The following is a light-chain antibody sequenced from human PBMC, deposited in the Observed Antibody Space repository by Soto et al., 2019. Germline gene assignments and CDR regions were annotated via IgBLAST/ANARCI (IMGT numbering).Light chain of an antibody. CDR3: QQYNKWPLT. CDR2: GAS. CDR1: QSVSSN. V-gene: IGKV3-15*01. J-gene: IGKJ4*01. Sequence: EIVMTQSPATLSVSPGERATLSCRASQSVSSNLAWYQHKPGQAPRLLIYGASTRATGIPARFSGSGSGTEFTLTISILQSEDFAVYYCQQYNKWPLTFGRGTKVEIK.